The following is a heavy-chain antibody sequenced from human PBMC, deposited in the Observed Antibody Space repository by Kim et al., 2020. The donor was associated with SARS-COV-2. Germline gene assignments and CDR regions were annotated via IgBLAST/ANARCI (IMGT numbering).Heavy chain of an antibody. CDR2: ITRSGSTL. Sequence: GGSLRLSCTASGFTFSNYEMNWVRQAPGKGLEWVSYITRSGSTLDYADSVKGRFTISRDNAKNSLFLQMDSLRVEDTAVYYCARDKYSSGWYSGPTWCFDLWGRGTLVTVSS. D-gene: IGHD6-19*01. J-gene: IGHJ2*01. V-gene: IGHV3-48*03. CDR1: GFTFSNYE. CDR3: ARDKYSSGWYSGPTWCFDL.